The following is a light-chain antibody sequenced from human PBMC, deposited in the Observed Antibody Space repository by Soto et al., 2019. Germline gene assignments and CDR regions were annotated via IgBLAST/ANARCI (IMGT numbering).Light chain of an antibody. V-gene: IGLV1-47*01. CDR1: SSNIGSNY. J-gene: IGLJ1*01. CDR2: RNN. CDR3: AAWDDSLSGYV. Sequence: QSVLTQPPSASGTPGQRVTISCSGSSSNIGSNYVYWYQQLPGTAPKLLIDRNNQRPSGDPDRFSGSKSGTSASLAISGLRSEDEADYYCAAWDDSLSGYVFGTGTKVTVL.